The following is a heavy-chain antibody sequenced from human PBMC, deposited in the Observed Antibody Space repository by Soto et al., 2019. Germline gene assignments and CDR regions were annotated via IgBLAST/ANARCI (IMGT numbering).Heavy chain of an antibody. CDR3: ARGFYYDSSGYPYYYFDY. J-gene: IGHJ4*02. CDR1: GGSFCGYY. D-gene: IGHD3-22*01. Sequence: SETLSLTCAVYGGSFCGYYWSWIRQPPGKGLEWIGEINHSGSTNYNPSLKSRVTISVDTSKNQFSLKLSSVTAADTAVYYCARGFYYDSSGYPYYYFDYWGQGTLVTVSS. CDR2: INHSGST. V-gene: IGHV4-34*01.